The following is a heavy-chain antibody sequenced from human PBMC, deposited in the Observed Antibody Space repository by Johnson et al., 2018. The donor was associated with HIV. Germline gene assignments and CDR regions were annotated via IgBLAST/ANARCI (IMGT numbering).Heavy chain of an antibody. CDR1: GFTFSNYG. CDR3: ARDRGAARDAFDI. J-gene: IGHJ3*02. Sequence: VQLVESGGGVVQPGGSLRLSCAASGFTFSNYGMYWVRQAPGKGLEWVAFIRYDGSNKYYADSVKGRFTISRDNSKNTLYLQMNSLRAEDTAVYYCARDRGAARDAFDIWGQGTMVTVSS. CDR2: IRYDGSNK. V-gene: IGHV3-30*02. D-gene: IGHD6-6*01.